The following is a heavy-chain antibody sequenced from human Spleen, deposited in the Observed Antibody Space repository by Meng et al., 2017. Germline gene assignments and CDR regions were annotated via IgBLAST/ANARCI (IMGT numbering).Heavy chain of an antibody. V-gene: IGHV4-34*01. CDR1: GGSFSGYY. CDR2: INHSGST. CDR3: ARDLSGYGWFDP. J-gene: IGHJ5*02. Sequence: QVQLQQWGAGLLKPSETLSLTCAVYGGSFSGYYWSWIRQPPGKGLEWIGEINHSGSTNYNPSLKSRVTISVDTSKNQFSLKLSSVTAADTAVYYCARDLSGYGWFDPWGQGTLVTVSS. D-gene: IGHD5-18*01.